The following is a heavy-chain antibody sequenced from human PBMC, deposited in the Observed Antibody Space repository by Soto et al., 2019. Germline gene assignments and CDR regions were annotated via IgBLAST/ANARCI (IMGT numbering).Heavy chain of an antibody. CDR2: ISISSRTI. J-gene: IGHJ3*02. V-gene: IGHV3-48*01. D-gene: IGHD3-9*01. Sequence: EVQLVESGGGLVQPGGSLRLSCVASEFNFNTNDMNWVRQAPGKGLEWVSFISISSRTIYDADSVRGRFTISRDNAKNSLFVQMNSLRVEDTAVYYCATVTFFDWVDNPDHPLDIWGQGTMVSVSS. CDR1: EFNFNTND. CDR3: ATVTFFDWVDNPDHPLDI.